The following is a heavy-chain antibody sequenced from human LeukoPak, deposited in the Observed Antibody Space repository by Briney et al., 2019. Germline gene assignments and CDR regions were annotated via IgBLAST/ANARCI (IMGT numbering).Heavy chain of an antibody. V-gene: IGHV3-21*01. J-gene: IGHJ4*02. CDR2: ISSSSSYI. CDR1: GFTFSSYS. Sequence: GGSLRLSCAASGFTFSSYSMNWVRQAPGKGLEWVSSISSSSSYIYYADSVRGRFTISRDNAKNSLFLQMNSLRSDDTAVYYCARGPAMTIGNWGQGTLVTVSS. D-gene: IGHD4/OR15-4a*01. CDR3: ARGPAMTIGN.